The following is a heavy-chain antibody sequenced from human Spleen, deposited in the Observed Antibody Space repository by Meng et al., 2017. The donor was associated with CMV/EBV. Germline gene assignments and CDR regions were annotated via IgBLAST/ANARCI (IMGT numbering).Heavy chain of an antibody. CDR1: GFTFSSYG. Sequence: GGSLRLSCAASGFTFSSYGIHWVRQAPGKGLEWVAFVPYDGSNKYYADSVKGRFTISRDNSKNTLYLQMNSLRPEDTAFYYCARRSGHSSMDVWGQGTTVTVSS. J-gene: IGHJ6*02. CDR3: ARRSGHSSMDV. CDR2: VPYDGSNK. V-gene: IGHV3-30*02. D-gene: IGHD6-19*01.